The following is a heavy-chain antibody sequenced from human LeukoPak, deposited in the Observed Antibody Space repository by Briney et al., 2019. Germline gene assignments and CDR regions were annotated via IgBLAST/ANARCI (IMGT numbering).Heavy chain of an antibody. D-gene: IGHD2-2*01. J-gene: IGHJ4*02. CDR1: GYSFAYYW. CDR2: IYPGDSDT. V-gene: IGHV5-51*01. Sequence: GESLKISCQGSGYSFAYYWIAWVRQMPGKGLEWMGIIYPGDSDTRYSPSFQGQVTISADKSISTAYLQWSSLKASDTAMYYCAIGGDSSTSCYRYFNFWGQGTLVTVSS. CDR3: AIGGDSSTSCYRYFNF.